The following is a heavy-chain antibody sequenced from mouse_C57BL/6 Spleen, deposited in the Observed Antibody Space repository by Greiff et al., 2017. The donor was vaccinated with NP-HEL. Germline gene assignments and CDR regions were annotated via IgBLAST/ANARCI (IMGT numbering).Heavy chain of an antibody. CDR2: IDPSDSYT. V-gene: IGHV1-50*01. Sequence: QVQLQQPGAELVKPGASVKLSCKASGYTFTSYWMQWVKQRPGQGLEWIGEIDPSDSYTNYNQKFKGKATLTVDTSSSTAYMQLSSLTSEDSAVYYCARRVFFDYWGQGTTLTVSS. CDR1: GYTFTSYW. J-gene: IGHJ2*01. CDR3: ARRVFFDY.